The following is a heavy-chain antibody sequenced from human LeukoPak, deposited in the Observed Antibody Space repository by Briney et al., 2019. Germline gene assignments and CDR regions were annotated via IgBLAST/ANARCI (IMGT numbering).Heavy chain of an antibody. V-gene: IGHV3-21*01. J-gene: IGHJ4*02. CDR1: GFTFSSYS. Sequence: GGSLRLSCAASGFTFSSYSMNWVRQAPGKELEWVSSISSSSSYIYYADSVKGRFTISRDNAKNSLYLQMNSLRAEDTAVYYCARFVHEQLARDYWGQGTLVTVSS. CDR3: ARFVHEQLARDY. CDR2: ISSSSSYI. D-gene: IGHD6-13*01.